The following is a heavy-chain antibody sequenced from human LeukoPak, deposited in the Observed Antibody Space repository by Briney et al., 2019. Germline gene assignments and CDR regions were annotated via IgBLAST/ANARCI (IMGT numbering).Heavy chain of an antibody. V-gene: IGHV1-2*04. CDR3: ARLRLGYGDYDGLYYFDY. CDR1: GYTFTGYY. Sequence: ASVKVSCKASGYTFTGYYMHWVRQAPGQGLEWMGWINPNSGGTNYAQKFQGWVTTTRDTSISTAYMELSRLRSDDTAVYYCARLRLGYGDYDGLYYFDYWGQGTLVTVSS. J-gene: IGHJ4*02. D-gene: IGHD4-17*01. CDR2: INPNSGGT.